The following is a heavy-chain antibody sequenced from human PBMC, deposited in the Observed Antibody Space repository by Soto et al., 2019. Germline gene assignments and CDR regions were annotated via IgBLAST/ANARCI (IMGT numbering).Heavy chain of an antibody. D-gene: IGHD4-17*01. CDR1: GFTFSSYA. V-gene: IGHV3-30-3*01. J-gene: IGHJ4*02. CDR2: ISYDGSNK. CDR3: ARDPTRMWMAVTTSSYFDY. Sequence: QVQLVESGGGVVQPGRSLRLSCAASGFTFSSYAMHWVRQAPGKGLEWVAVISYDGSNKYYADSVKGRFTISRDNSKNTLYLQMNSLRAEDTAVYYCARDPTRMWMAVTTSSYFDYWGQGTLVTVSS.